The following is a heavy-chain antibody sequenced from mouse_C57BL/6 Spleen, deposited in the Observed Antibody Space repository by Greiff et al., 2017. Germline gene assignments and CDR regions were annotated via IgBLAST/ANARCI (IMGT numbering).Heavy chain of an antibody. D-gene: IGHD2-4*01. CDR1: GYTFTSYW. V-gene: IGHV1-55*01. CDR3: ANYDYDVGAMDY. CDR2: IYPGSGST. Sequence: QVQLQQSGAELVKPGASVKMSCKASGYTFTSYWITWVKQRPGQGLEWIGDIYPGSGSTNYNEKFKSKATLTVDTSSSTAYMQLSSLTSEDSAVYYCANYDYDVGAMDYWGQGTSVTVSS. J-gene: IGHJ4*01.